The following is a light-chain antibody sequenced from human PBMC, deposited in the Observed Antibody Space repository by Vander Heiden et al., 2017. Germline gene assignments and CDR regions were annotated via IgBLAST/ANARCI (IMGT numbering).Light chain of an antibody. Sequence: HSPLTQPPSLSRSPGQPVTISCTGSSSSIGAGYAVHWYQQLPGAAPELLIYGNSNRRSGVPDRFSGSKSGTSASLAITGLQAEDEADYYCQSYDSSLSGSVFGGGTKLTVL. CDR3: QSYDSSLSGSV. V-gene: IGLV1-40*01. CDR2: GNS. CDR1: SSSIGAGYA. J-gene: IGLJ2*01.